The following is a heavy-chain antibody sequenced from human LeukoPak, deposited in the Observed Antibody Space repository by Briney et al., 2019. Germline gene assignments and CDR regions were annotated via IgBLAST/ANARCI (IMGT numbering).Heavy chain of an antibody. V-gene: IGHV3-30*02. D-gene: IGHD6-19*01. J-gene: IGHJ4*02. CDR2: IRYDGSNK. CDR3: AKDRGGSGWFKGGFDY. CDR1: GFTFSSYG. Sequence: PGGSLRLSCAASGFTFSSYGMHWVRQAPGKGLEWVAFIRYDGSNKYYADSVKGRFTISRDNSKNTLYLQMNRLRAGGRAGYFCAKDRGGSGWFKGGFDYWGQGTLVTVSS.